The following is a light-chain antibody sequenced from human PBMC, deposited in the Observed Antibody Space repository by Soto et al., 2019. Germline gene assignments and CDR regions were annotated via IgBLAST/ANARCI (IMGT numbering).Light chain of an antibody. Sequence: QSALTQPASVSGSPGQSITISCTGTSSDVGGYNYVSWYQQHPGKAPKLMIYEVSNRPSGISNRFSGSKSGNTASLTISGLLAEDEAHYYCSSYTSTSTIFVFGTGTKLTVL. CDR1: SSDVGGYNY. CDR2: EVS. CDR3: SSYTSTSTIFV. V-gene: IGLV2-14*01. J-gene: IGLJ1*01.